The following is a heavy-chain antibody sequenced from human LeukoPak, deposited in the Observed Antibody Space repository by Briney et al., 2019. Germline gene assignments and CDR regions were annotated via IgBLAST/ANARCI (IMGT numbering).Heavy chain of an antibody. V-gene: IGHV1-2*02. J-gene: IGHJ6*03. D-gene: IGHD2-2*03. CDR2: INPNSGGT. CDR3: AREALGYCSSTSCQRYYYMDV. CDR1: GYTFTGYY. Sequence: GASVKVSCKASGYTFTGYYMHWVRQAPGQGLEWMGWINPNSGGTNYAQKFQGRVTMTRDTSISTAYMELSRLRSDDTAVYYCAREALGYCSSTSCQRYYYMDVWGKGTTVTVSS.